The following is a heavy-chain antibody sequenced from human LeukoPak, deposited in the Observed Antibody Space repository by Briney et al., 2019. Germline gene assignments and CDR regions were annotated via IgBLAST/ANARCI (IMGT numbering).Heavy chain of an antibody. CDR2: IYHSGST. CDR1: GGSISGTPYY. J-gene: IGHJ6*03. V-gene: IGHV4-39*07. D-gene: IGHD2-2*01. Sequence: PSETLSLTCAISGGSISGTPYYWGWIRQPPGKGLEWIGSIYHSGSTYYNPSLKSRVTISVDTSKNQFSLKLSSVTAADTAVYYCASLFGEGVVVPAARVYYYYYMDVWGKGTTVTVSS. CDR3: ASLFGEGVVVPAARVYYYYYMDV.